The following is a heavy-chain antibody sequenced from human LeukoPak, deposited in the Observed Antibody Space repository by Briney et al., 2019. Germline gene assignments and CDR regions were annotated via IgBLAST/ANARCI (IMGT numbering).Heavy chain of an antibody. Sequence: GASVKVSCKASGGTFSSYTISWVRQAPGQGLEWMGRIIPILGIANYAQKFQVRGTITADKSTSTAYMELSSLRSEDTAVYYCARVDVDTAMVTRRYYYYGMDVWGQGTTVTVSS. J-gene: IGHJ6*02. D-gene: IGHD5-18*01. V-gene: IGHV1-69*02. CDR3: ARVDVDTAMVTRRYYYYGMDV. CDR1: GGTFSSYT. CDR2: IIPILGIA.